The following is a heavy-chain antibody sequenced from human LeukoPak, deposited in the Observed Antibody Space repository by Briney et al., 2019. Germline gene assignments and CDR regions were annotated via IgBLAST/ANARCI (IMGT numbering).Heavy chain of an antibody. J-gene: IGHJ6*02. CDR3: ARGQVGSSGWYYYYYYGMDV. D-gene: IGHD6-19*01. V-gene: IGHV1-8*01. CDR1: GYTFTSYD. CDR2: MNPNSGNT. Sequence: GASVKVSCKASGYTFTSYDINWVRQATGQGLEWMGWMNPNSGNTGYARKFQGRVTMTRNTSISTAYMELSSLRSEDTAVYYCARGQVGSSGWYYYYYYGMDVWGQGTTVTVSS.